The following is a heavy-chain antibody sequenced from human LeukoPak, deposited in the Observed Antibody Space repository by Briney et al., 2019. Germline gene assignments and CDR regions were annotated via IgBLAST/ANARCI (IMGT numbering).Heavy chain of an antibody. V-gene: IGHV1-46*01. J-gene: IGHJ3*02. Sequence: ASVKVSCKASGYTFTSYSMYWVRQAPGQGLEWMGITNPSGGSTSYAQKFQGRVTMTRDTSTSTVYMELSSLRSEDTAVYYCARSLTERWLQFIGAFDIWGQGTMVTVSS. CDR1: GYTFTSYS. CDR2: TNPSGGST. CDR3: ARSLTERWLQFIGAFDI. D-gene: IGHD5-24*01.